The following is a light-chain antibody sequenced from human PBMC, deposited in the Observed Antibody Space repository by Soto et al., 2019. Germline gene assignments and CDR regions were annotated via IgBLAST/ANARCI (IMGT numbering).Light chain of an antibody. CDR1: QSVSNNY. CDR2: AAS. J-gene: IGKJ1*01. V-gene: IGKV3-20*01. Sequence: EIVLTQSPGTLSLSPGEGGTISCRASQSVSNNYLAWFQQRPGQAPRLLIYAASNRARGIPDRFGGSGSGTDLTLTVSRPESEDFAVYYCQQYGSAPWTFGQGTKVEI. CDR3: QQYGSAPWT.